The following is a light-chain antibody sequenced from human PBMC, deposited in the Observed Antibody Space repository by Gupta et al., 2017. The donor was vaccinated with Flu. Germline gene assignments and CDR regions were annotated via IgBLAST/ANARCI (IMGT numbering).Light chain of an antibody. Sequence: DLQMSQSPSTLSASVGDRVTITFRASQSISSWVAWDQQKPGKAPKLLIYKASSLESGVPSRFSGSGYGTEFTLTIRRLQPDDFATYYHQHYTTWTFGQGTKVDIK. J-gene: IGKJ1*01. CDR1: QSISSW. V-gene: IGKV1-5*03. CDR3: QHYTTWT. CDR2: KAS.